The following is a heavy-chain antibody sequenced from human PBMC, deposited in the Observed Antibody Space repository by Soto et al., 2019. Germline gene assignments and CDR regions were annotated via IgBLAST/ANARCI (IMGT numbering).Heavy chain of an antibody. Sequence: PSETLSLTCTVSGDSISSVDHYWSWIRQPPGKGLEWKGYIYHSGSTHYNPSLNSRLTISIDTSTNRFSLNLTSVTAADTAVYFCARLRWETENNWFDPWGQGALVTVSS. CDR2: IYHSGST. CDR1: GDSISSVDHY. J-gene: IGHJ5*02. V-gene: IGHV4-30-4*01. D-gene: IGHD1-26*01. CDR3: ARLRWETENNWFDP.